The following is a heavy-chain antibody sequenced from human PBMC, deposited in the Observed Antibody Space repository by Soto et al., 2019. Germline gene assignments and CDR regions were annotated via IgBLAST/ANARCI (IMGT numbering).Heavy chain of an antibody. CDR1: VGSVIVYC. D-gene: IGHD1-26*01. CDR2: IYASGSP. J-gene: IGHJ4*02. V-gene: IGHV4-59*02. CDR3: ARGVGSSPPQY. Sequence: SEILSLAFILCVGSVIVYCLGWIRQSTGQGLEWIGYIYASGSPYYNPSLRSRVTISADTSKNQISLKLTSPTAADTAVYYCARGVGSSPPQYWGRGTMVTVSS.